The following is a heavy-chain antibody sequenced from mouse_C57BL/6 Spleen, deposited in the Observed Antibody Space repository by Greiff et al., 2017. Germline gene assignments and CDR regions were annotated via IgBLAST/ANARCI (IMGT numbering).Heavy chain of an antibody. CDR3: ARSGYGSTLAWFAY. D-gene: IGHD1-1*01. V-gene: IGHV1-72*01. J-gene: IGHJ3*01. CDR2: IDPNSGGT. Sequence: VQLQQPGAELVKPGASVKLSCKASGYTFTSYWMHWVKQRPGRGLEWIGRIDPNSGGTKYNEKFKSKATLTADTPSITAYMQLRSLTSEDSAVYYCARSGYGSTLAWFAYWGQGTLVTVSA. CDR1: GYTFTSYW.